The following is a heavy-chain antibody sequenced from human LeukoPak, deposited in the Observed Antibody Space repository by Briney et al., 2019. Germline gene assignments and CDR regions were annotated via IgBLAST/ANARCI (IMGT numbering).Heavy chain of an antibody. J-gene: IGHJ6*02. V-gene: IGHV1-2*02. D-gene: IGHD4-11*01. CDR1: GYTFTGYY. Sequence: ASVKVSCKASGYTFTGYYTHWVRQAPGQGLEWMGWINPNSGGTNYAQKFQGRVTMTRDTSISTAYMELSRLRSDDTAVYYCARAYGNGRGRNGMDVWGQGTTVTVSS. CDR2: INPNSGGT. CDR3: ARAYGNGRGRNGMDV.